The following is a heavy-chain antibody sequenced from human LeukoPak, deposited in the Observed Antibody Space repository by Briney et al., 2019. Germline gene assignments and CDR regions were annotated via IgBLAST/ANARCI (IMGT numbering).Heavy chain of an antibody. CDR1: GLTVTNAW. J-gene: IGHJ4*02. CDR2: IASKTDGGAT. CDR3: TTGIRGD. Sequence: GGSLRLSCSASGLTVTNAWMNWVRQAPGEGLDWVGRIASKTDGGATDYAAPVKGRFTISRDDSKNTLNLQMNSLKTEDAAVYYCTTGIRGDWGQGTLVTVSS. V-gene: IGHV3-15*07. D-gene: IGHD3-10*01.